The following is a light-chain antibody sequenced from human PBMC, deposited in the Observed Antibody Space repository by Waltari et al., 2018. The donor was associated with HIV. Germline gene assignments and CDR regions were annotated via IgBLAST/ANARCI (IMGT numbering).Light chain of an antibody. CDR3: QVWDIITNHVV. Sequence: SYVLTQPPSVSVAPGQTARITCGGSGGNKIGDKRVPWYQQKPGQAPVLVGYDDTDRPSGIPERFSGSNSGNTATLTISRVEAGDEADYYCQVWDIITNHVVFGGGTKLTVL. V-gene: IGLV3-21*02. J-gene: IGLJ2*01. CDR2: DDT. CDR1: KIGDKR.